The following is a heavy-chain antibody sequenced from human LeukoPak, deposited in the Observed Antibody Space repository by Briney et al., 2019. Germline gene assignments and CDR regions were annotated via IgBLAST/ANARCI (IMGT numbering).Heavy chain of an antibody. CDR1: GYSFTSYW. CDR2: IYPGDSDT. J-gene: IGHJ3*02. D-gene: IGHD4-17*01. V-gene: IGHV5-51*01. Sequence: GESLKISCKGSGYSFTSYWIGWVRQMPGKGLEWMGIIYPGDSDTRYSPSFQGQVTISADKSISTAYLQWSSLKASDTAMYYCARPGYGDYGFLDFDIWGQGTMVTVSS. CDR3: ARPGYGDYGFLDFDI.